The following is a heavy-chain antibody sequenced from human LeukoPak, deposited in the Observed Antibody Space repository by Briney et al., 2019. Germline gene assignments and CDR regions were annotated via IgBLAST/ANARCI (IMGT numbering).Heavy chain of an antibody. D-gene: IGHD3-22*01. CDR1: GGTFSSYA. CDR3: ARGQLGGYDSSGYYRFDY. CDR2: IIPILGIA. V-gene: IGHV1-69*04. Sequence: GAPVKVSCKASGGTFSSYAISWVRQAPGQGLEWMGRIIPILGIANYAQKFQGRVTITADKSTSTAYMELSSLRSEDTAVYYCARGQLGGYDSSGYYRFDYWGQGTLVTVFS. J-gene: IGHJ4*02.